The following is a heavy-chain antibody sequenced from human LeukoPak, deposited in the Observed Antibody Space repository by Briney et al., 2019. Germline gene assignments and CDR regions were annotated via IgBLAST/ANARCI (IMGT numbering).Heavy chain of an antibody. D-gene: IGHD1-1*01. CDR3: AKGGTGSADWFDP. J-gene: IGHJ5*02. CDR1: GFTFSSYA. V-gene: IGHV3-23*01. Sequence: PGGSLRLSCAASGFTFSSYAMSWVRQAPGKGLEWVSVIRGSGGSTYYADSVKGRVTISRDNSKNTLYLQMKSLRAEDTAVYYCAKGGTGSADWFDPWRQGTLVTVSS. CDR2: IRGSGGST.